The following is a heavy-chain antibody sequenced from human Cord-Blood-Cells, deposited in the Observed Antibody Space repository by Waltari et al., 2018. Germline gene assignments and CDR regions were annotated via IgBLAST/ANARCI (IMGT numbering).Heavy chain of an antibody. Sequence: QITLKESGPTLVKPPQTLTLACTFPGFSLSPSGVGVGWIRQLPGKALEWVARIYWDDNKGHSPSLKSRLTINKDTSKNQVVLTMTNMDPVDTATYYCAHSLVRPEFDYWGQGTLVTVSS. D-gene: IGHD6-6*01. CDR1: GFSLSPSGVG. J-gene: IGHJ4*02. V-gene: IGHV2-5*02. CDR2: IYWDDNK. CDR3: AHSLVRPEFDY.